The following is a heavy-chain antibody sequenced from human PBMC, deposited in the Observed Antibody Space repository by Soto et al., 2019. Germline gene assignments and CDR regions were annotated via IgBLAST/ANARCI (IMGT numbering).Heavy chain of an antibody. V-gene: IGHV3-23*01. CDR3: ATSSSAWYDSKSYYFDD. Sequence: EVQLLDSGGGLVQPGGSLRLSCAASGFSFSDYAMNWVRQAPGKGLEWVSEISATGGSTFYADFVKGRFTISRDNSKNTLYLHLTSLRDDDTARYYCATSSSAWYDSKSYYFDDWGPGTLVTVSS. CDR2: ISATGGST. D-gene: IGHD6-19*01. J-gene: IGHJ4*02. CDR1: GFSFSDYA.